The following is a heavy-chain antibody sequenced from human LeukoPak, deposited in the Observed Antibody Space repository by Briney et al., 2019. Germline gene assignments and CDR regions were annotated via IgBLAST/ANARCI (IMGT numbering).Heavy chain of an antibody. Sequence: PGGSLRLSCAASGFTFSSYAMSWVRQAPGKGLEWVSAISGSGGSTYYADSVKGRFTISRDNSKSTLYLQMNSLRAEDTAVYYCAKGAPVQQWLVLNWFDPWGQGTLVTVSS. CDR3: AKGAPVQQWLVLNWFDP. CDR1: GFTFSSYA. CDR2: ISGSGGST. D-gene: IGHD6-19*01. V-gene: IGHV3-23*01. J-gene: IGHJ5*02.